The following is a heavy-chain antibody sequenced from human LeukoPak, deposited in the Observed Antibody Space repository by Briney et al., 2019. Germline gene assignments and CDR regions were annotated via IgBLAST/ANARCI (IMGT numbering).Heavy chain of an antibody. CDR3: VRLASGLIDY. CDR2: IYYSGGT. J-gene: IGHJ4*02. V-gene: IGHV4-39*01. CDR1: GGSIDNSHYY. Sequence: SETLSLTCTVSGGSIDNSHYYWGGIPHPPGEGLEWIASIYYSGGTHYNPSLKSRVTISVDTSKNQFSLKLSSVTAADTAVYYCVRLASGLIDYWGQGTLVTVSS. D-gene: IGHD6-19*01.